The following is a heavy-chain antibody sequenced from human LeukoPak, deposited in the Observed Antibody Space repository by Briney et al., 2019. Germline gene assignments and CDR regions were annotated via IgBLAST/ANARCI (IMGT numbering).Heavy chain of an antibody. CDR3: ARGLLYYFDY. D-gene: IGHD2-15*01. V-gene: IGHV4-59*01. CDR1: GGSISTYY. J-gene: IGHJ4*02. CDR2: IYYSGST. Sequence: SETLSLTCTVSGGSISTYYWSWIRQPPGKGLEWIGYIYYSGSTNYNPSLKSRVTISVDTSKNQFYLKLSSVTAADTAFYYCARGLLYYFDYWGQGTLVTVSS.